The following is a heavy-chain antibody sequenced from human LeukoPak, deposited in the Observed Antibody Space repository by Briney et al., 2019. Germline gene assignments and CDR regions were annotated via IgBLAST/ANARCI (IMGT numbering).Heavy chain of an antibody. CDR1: GFIFSNYA. J-gene: IGHJ4*02. V-gene: IGHV3-23*01. CDR2: ISGRSDNT. CDR3: ASSRGEGFDY. D-gene: IGHD3-16*01. Sequence: GASLRLSCAASGFIFSNYAMYWVRQAPGKGLEWVSAISGRSDNTYYADSVKGRFTLSRDSSKNTLYLQMNSLRAEDTAVYYCASSRGEGFDYWGQGTLVTVSS.